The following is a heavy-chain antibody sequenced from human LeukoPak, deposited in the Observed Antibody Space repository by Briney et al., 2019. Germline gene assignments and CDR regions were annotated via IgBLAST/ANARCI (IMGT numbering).Heavy chain of an antibody. CDR2: IKSDGSST. Sequence: GGSLRLSCAASGFTFRSYWMHWVRQAPGKGLVWVSRIKSDGSSTTYADSVKGRFTISRDNAKNTLYLQMNSLRGEDTGVYYCARYAAGLDYWGQGTLVTVSS. V-gene: IGHV3-74*01. J-gene: IGHJ4*02. CDR1: GFTFRSYW. D-gene: IGHD1-14*01. CDR3: ARYAAGLDY.